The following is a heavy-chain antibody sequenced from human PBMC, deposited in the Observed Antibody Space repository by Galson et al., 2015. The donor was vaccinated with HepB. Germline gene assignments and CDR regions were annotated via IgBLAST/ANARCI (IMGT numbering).Heavy chain of an antibody. CDR2: VFYSGST. J-gene: IGHJ4*02. Sequence: SETLSLTCTVSGGSISNRNYNWGWIRQPPGKGLEWIGGVFYSGSTYYNPSLKSRVTISVDKSNNQFSLKLSSVTAADTAMYYCAVTGESGDRLFDYWGQGSLVTVSA. CDR3: AVTGESGDRLFDY. V-gene: IGHV4-39*07. CDR1: GGSISNRNYN. D-gene: IGHD7-27*01.